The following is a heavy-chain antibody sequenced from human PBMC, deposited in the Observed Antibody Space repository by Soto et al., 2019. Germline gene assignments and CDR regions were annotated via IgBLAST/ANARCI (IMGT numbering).Heavy chain of an antibody. CDR3: VKDESINWYSGHFRH. Sequence: EVQLVESGGGLVQPGRSLRLYCAASGFTFDDYAMHWVRQVPGKGLEWVSGINWNSGSIGYGDSVKGRFAISGDNTKNSLHLQMNSLSAEDTAFYYCVKDESINWYSGHFRHWGQGTLVTVSS. CDR2: INWNSGSI. V-gene: IGHV3-9*01. D-gene: IGHD6-13*01. CDR1: GFTFDDYA. J-gene: IGHJ1*01.